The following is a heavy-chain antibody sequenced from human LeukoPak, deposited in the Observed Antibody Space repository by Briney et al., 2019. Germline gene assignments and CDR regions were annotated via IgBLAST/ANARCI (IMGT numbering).Heavy chain of an antibody. CDR2: MNEDGSGT. J-gene: IGHJ4*02. CDR1: GGSFSGYY. V-gene: IGHV3-7*01. Sequence: LSLTCAVYGGSFSGYYWSWIRQPPGKGLEWVADMNEDGSGTYYVDSVKGRFTVSRDNAQNSVYLQMNSLRVEDTGVYYCARDPAWGAIDYWGQGTLVTVSS. CDR3: ARDPAWGAIDY. D-gene: IGHD7-27*01.